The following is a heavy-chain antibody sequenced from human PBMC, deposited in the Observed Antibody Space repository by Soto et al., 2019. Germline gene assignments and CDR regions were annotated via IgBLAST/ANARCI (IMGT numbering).Heavy chain of an antibody. D-gene: IGHD2-15*01. V-gene: IGHV4-31*03. CDR2: IYYSGST. J-gene: IGHJ6*02. CDR1: GGSISSGGYY. CDR3: ARENHCSGGSCYYQDGSGYYGMDV. Sequence: QVQLQESGPGLVKPSQTLSLTCTVSGGSISSGGYYWSWIRQHPGKGLEWIGYIYYSGSTYYNPSLKSRVTISVDTSKNQFSLKLSSVTAADTAVYYCARENHCSGGSCYYQDGSGYYGMDVWGQGTTVTVSS.